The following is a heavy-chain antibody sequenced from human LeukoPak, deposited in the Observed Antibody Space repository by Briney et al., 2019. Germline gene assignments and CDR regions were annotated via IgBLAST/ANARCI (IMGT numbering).Heavy chain of an antibody. J-gene: IGHJ4*02. D-gene: IGHD3-10*01. Sequence: ASVKVSCKVSGYTLTELSMHWVRQAPGKGLEWMGGFDPEDGETIYAQKFQGRVTMTEDTSTDTAYMDLSRLRSDDTAMYYCARVGQYGSGSYLVYWGQGTLVTVSS. CDR3: ARVGQYGSGSYLVY. CDR1: GYTLTELS. V-gene: IGHV1-24*01. CDR2: FDPEDGET.